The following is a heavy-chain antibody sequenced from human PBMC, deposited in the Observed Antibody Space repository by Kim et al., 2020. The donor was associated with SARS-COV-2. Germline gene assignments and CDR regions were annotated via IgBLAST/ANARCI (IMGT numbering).Heavy chain of an antibody. V-gene: IGHV4-59*08. CDR2: IYYSGST. CDR1: GGSISNHY. Sequence: SETLSLTCTVSGGSISNHYWSWIRQPPGKGLEWIGYIYYSGSTNYSPPLKSRVTMSVDTSKNQFSLKLSSVTAADTAVYYCARTGFGELLISGMDVWGQGTTVTVSS. D-gene: IGHD3-10*01. CDR3: ARTGFGELLISGMDV. J-gene: IGHJ6*02.